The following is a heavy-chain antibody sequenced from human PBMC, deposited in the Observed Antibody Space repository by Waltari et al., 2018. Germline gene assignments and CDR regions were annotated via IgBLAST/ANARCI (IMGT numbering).Heavy chain of an antibody. V-gene: IGHV3-7*01. J-gene: IGHJ4*02. CDR1: GFTFSSYW. CDR3: ARYEGSGWYPYFDY. D-gene: IGHD6-19*01. Sequence: EVQLVESGGGLVQPGGSLRLSCAASGFTFSSYWMSWVRQAPGKGLEWVANIKQDGSEKYYVDSVKGRFTISRDNAKNSLYLQMNSLRAEDTAVYYCARYEGSGWYPYFDYWGQGTLVTVSS. CDR2: IKQDGSEK.